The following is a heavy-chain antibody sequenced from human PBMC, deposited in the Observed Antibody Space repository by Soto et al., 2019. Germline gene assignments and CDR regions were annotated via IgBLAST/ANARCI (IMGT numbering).Heavy chain of an antibody. J-gene: IGHJ5*02. CDR1: GGSISSGGYY. D-gene: IGHD2-15*01. V-gene: IGHV4-31*03. CDR3: ARERMGSLNWFDP. Sequence: QVQLQESGPGLVKPSQTLSLTCTVSGGSISSGGYYWSWIRQHQGKGLEWIGYIYYIGSTYYNPSLKSRVTISVDTSKNQFSLKLSSVTAADTAVYYCARERMGSLNWFDPWGQGTLVTVSS. CDR2: IYYIGST.